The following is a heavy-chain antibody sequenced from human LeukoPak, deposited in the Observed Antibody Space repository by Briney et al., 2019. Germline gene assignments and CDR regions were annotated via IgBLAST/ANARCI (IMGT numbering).Heavy chain of an antibody. D-gene: IGHD3-22*01. V-gene: IGHV3-11*01. CDR2: ISSSGSTI. CDR3: ARQRTLSFYYDSLGYFDY. J-gene: IGHJ4*02. CDR1: GFTFSDYY. Sequence: GGSLRLSCAASGFTFSDYYMSWIRQAPGKGLEWVSYISSSGSTIYYADSVKGRFTISRDNAKNSLYLQMNSLRAEDTAVYYCARQRTLSFYYDSLGYFDYWGQGTLVTVSS.